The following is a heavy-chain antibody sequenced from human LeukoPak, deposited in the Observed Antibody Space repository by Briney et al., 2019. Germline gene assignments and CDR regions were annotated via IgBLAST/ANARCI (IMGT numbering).Heavy chain of an antibody. CDR1: GYTFNTFD. J-gene: IGHJ6*03. V-gene: IGHV1-8*03. CDR2: VNPYNDKT. D-gene: IGHD3-10*01. Sequence: ASVKLSCKASGYTFNTFDINWVRQATGQGPEWMGWVNPYNDKTVYAPKFQGRVSISSNNSITTAYMEFSGLKSDDTAVYYCARGRRIRGVTSRPIYYYYYMDVWGGGTTVTVSS. CDR3: ARGRRIRGVTSRPIYYYYYMDV.